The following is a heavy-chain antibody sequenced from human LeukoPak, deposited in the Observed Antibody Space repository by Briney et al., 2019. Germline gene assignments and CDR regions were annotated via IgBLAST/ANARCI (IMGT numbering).Heavy chain of an antibody. V-gene: IGHV4-34*01. CDR3: ARGLVGATSWFDP. CDR1: GGSFSGYY. Sequence: SETLSLTCAVYGGSFSGYYWSWIRQPPGKGLEWIGEINHSGSTNYNPSLKSRVTISVDTSKNQFSLKLSSVTAADTAVYYCARGLVGATSWFDPWGQGALVTVSS. CDR2: INHSGST. D-gene: IGHD1-26*01. J-gene: IGHJ5*02.